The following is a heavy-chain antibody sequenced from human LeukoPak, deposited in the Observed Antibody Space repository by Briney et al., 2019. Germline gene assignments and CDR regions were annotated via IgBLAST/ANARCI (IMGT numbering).Heavy chain of an antibody. CDR1: GFTFSIYG. J-gene: IGHJ4*02. D-gene: IGHD3-10*01. V-gene: IGHV3-23*01. Sequence: GGSLRLPCAASGFTFSIYGMSWVRQAPGKGLEWVSTISNSGGDTYNADSVKGRFTISRDNSKDTLYLQMNSLRAEDTAIYYCAKIANYDYYGSVSYYTTHWGQGTLVTVSS. CDR2: ISNSGGDT. CDR3: AKIANYDYYGSVSYYTTH.